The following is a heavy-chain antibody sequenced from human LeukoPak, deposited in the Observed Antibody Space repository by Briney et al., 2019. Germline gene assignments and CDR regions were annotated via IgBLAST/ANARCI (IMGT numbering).Heavy chain of an antibody. Sequence: SETLSLTCTVSGGSISSYYWSWIRQPPGKGLEWIGYIYYSGSTNYIPSLRSRLTISVDTSKNQFSLKLSFVTAADTAVYYCAREDITGTASYFDYWGQGTLVTVSS. V-gene: IGHV4-59*01. CDR1: GGSISSYY. CDR2: IYYSGST. CDR3: AREDITGTASYFDY. D-gene: IGHD1-7*01. J-gene: IGHJ4*02.